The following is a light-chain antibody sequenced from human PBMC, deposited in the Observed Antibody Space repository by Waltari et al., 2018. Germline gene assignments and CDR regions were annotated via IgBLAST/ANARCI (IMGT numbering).Light chain of an antibody. CDR3: QQYNSYSLYT. J-gene: IGKJ2*01. CDR2: EAS. Sequence: DIQMTQSPSTLSPSVGDTVTITCRASQSISDYLVWYQQKPGKAPKLLIYEASTLQTGVPSRFSGTGSGTDFTLTISSLQPDDFATYYCQQYNSYSLYTFGQGTKLEI. CDR1: QSISDY. V-gene: IGKV1-5*03.